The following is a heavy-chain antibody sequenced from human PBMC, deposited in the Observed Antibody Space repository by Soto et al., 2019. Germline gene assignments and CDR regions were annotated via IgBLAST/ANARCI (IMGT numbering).Heavy chain of an antibody. V-gene: IGHV3-23*01. J-gene: IGHJ4*02. CDR1: GFTFSSYA. Sequence: EVQLLESGGGLVQPGGSLRLSCAASGFTFSSYAMSWVRQAPGKGLEWVSAISGSGGSTYYADSVKGRFTISRDNSKNPLYLQMNSLRAEDTAVYYCAKDKDIVLVPATISGWYGVFDYWGQGTLVTVSS. CDR2: ISGSGGST. D-gene: IGHD2-2*01. CDR3: AKDKDIVLVPATISGWYGVFDY.